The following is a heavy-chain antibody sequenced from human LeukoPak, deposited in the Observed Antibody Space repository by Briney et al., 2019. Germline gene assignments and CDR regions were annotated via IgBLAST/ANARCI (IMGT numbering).Heavy chain of an antibody. CDR3: ARGSLDQVASGEFDY. V-gene: IGHV3-7*01. J-gene: IGHJ4*02. CDR2: IKQDGSEK. CDR1: GFTFSSYA. D-gene: IGHD3/OR15-3a*01. Sequence: PGGSLRLSCAASGFTFSSYAMSWVRQAPGKGLEWVANIKQDGSEKYYVDSVKGRFTISRDNAKNSLYLQMNSLRAEDTAVYYCARGSLDQVASGEFDYWGQGTLVTVSS.